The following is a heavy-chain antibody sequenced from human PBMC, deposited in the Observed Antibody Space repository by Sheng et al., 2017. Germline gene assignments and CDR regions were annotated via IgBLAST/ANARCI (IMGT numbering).Heavy chain of an antibody. CDR2: ISYDGSNK. Sequence: QVQLVESGGGVVQPGRSLRLSCAASGFTFSSYAMHWVRQAPGKGLEWVAVISYDGSNKYYADSVKGRFTISRDNSKNTLYLQMNSLRAEDTAVYYCAREYSSGWDPGAFDIWGQGTMVTVSS. CDR3: AREYSSGWDPGAFDI. V-gene: IGHV3-30*04. CDR1: GFTFSSYA. D-gene: IGHD6-19*01. J-gene: IGHJ3*02.